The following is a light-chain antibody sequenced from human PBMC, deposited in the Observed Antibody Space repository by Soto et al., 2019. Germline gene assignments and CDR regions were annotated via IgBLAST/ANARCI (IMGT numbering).Light chain of an antibody. J-gene: IGKJ1*01. CDR2: GAS. V-gene: IGKV3-15*01. CDR1: QSVSSS. CDR3: QQYNNWPQT. Sequence: ERAMPQSPGTLSVPPGERATLSCRASQSVSSSLAWYQQKPGQAPRLLIYGASTRATGIPARFSGSGSGTEFTLTISSLQSEDFAVYYCQQYNNWPQTFGQGTKVDIK.